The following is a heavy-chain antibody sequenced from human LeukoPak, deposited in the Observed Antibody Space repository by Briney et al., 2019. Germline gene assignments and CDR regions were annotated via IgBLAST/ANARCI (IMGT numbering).Heavy chain of an antibody. CDR2: INHSGST. Sequence: PSETLSLTCAVYGGSFSGYYWSWIRQPPGKGLEWIGEINHSGSTNYNPSLKSRVTISVDTSKNQFSLKLSSVTAADTAVYYCARGLDYAGYWGQGTLVTVSS. CDR3: ARGLDYAGY. V-gene: IGHV4-34*01. CDR1: GGSFSGYY. D-gene: IGHD3-16*01. J-gene: IGHJ4*02.